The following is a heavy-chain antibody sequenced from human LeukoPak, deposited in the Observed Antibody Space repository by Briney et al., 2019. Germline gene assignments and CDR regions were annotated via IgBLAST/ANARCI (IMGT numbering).Heavy chain of an antibody. CDR1: GFTFSIYW. Sequence: GGSLRLSCAASGFTFSIYWMTWVRQAPGKGLEWVANIKEDGSEKYYVDSVEGRFTISRDNAKNSLYLQMNSLRAEDTAVYYCARWVTTVTSGYYYYYHMDVWGKGTTVTVSS. V-gene: IGHV3-7*01. CDR2: IKEDGSEK. CDR3: ARWVTTVTSGYYYYYHMDV. J-gene: IGHJ6*03. D-gene: IGHD4-11*01.